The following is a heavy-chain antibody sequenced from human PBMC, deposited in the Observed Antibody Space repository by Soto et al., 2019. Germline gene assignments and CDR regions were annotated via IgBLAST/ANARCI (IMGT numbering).Heavy chain of an antibody. V-gene: IGHV3-48*01. Sequence: PGGSLRLSCAASGFTFSSYSMNWVRQAPGKGLEWVSYISSSSSTIYYADSVKGRFTISRDNAKNSLYLQMNSLRAEDTAVYYCASLSDSNRNWFDPWGQGTLVTVSS. CDR2: ISSSSSTI. CDR1: GFTFSSYS. CDR3: ASLSDSNRNWFDP. D-gene: IGHD4-4*01. J-gene: IGHJ5*02.